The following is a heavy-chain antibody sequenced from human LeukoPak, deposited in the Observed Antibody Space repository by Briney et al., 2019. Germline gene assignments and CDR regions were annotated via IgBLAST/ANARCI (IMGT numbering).Heavy chain of an antibody. CDR1: GYTFTNYG. CDR2: ISPYNGNT. CDR3: ATEGGWQPTDYGDHVY. D-gene: IGHD4-17*01. V-gene: IGHV1-18*01. Sequence: ASVKVSCKASGYTFTNYGITWVRQAPGQGLEWMGWISPYNGNTNYPQELQGRVTMTTDTSTSTAYMELRSLRSDDTALYYCATEGGWQPTDYGDHVYWGQGTLVTVSS. J-gene: IGHJ4*02.